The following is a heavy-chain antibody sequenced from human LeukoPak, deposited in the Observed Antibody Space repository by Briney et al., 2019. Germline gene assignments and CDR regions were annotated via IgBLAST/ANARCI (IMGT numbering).Heavy chain of an antibody. Sequence: GGSLRLSCAASGFTFSSHGMNWVRQAPGKGLEWVSAISHSGASTYYADSVKGRFTISRDNSKNTLYLQMNSLRAEDTAVYYCAKSVAPYCSGGSCFDAFDIWGQGTMVTVSS. J-gene: IGHJ3*02. D-gene: IGHD2-15*01. V-gene: IGHV3-23*01. CDR3: AKSVAPYCSGGSCFDAFDI. CDR1: GFTFSSHG. CDR2: ISHSGAST.